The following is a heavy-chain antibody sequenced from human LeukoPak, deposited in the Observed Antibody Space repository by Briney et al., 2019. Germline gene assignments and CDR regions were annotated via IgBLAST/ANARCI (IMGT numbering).Heavy chain of an antibody. D-gene: IGHD1-26*01. Sequence: ASVKVSCKASGYTFTSYYMHWVRQAPGQGLEWMGIINPSGGSTSYAQKFQGRVTMTRDTSTSTVYMELSSLRSEDTAVYYCARDRIVGATDGYYGMDVWGQGTTVTVSS. V-gene: IGHV1-46*01. J-gene: IGHJ6*02. CDR1: GYTFTSYY. CDR2: INPSGGST. CDR3: ARDRIVGATDGYYGMDV.